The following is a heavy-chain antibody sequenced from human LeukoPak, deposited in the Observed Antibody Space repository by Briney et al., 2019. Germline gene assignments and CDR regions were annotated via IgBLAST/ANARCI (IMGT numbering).Heavy chain of an antibody. CDR1: GGSISSGGYS. J-gene: IGHJ5*02. CDR3: ARYTYYYDSSGYYYPYTWFDP. V-gene: IGHV4-30-4*07. D-gene: IGHD3-22*01. Sequence: PSETLSLTCAVSGGSISSGGYSWSWIRQPPGKGLEWIGYIYYSGSTYYNPSLKSRVTISVDTSKNQFSLKLSSVTAADTAVYYCARYTYYYDSSGYYYPYTWFDPWGQGTLVTVSS. CDR2: IYYSGST.